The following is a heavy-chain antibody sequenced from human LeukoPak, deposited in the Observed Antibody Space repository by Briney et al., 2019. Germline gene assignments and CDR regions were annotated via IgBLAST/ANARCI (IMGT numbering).Heavy chain of an antibody. J-gene: IGHJ6*03. CDR1: GFTFSSYW. CDR3: AREGSSSWWGNYVDV. V-gene: IGHV3-74*01. D-gene: IGHD6-13*01. Sequence: GGSLRLSCAASGFTFSSYWMHWVRQVPGKGLVGVSRINTDGSSTDIADPVKGRFTISRDNAKNTVYLQMNSLRVEDTGVYYCAREGSSSWWGNYVDVWGKGTTVTVSS. CDR2: INTDGSST.